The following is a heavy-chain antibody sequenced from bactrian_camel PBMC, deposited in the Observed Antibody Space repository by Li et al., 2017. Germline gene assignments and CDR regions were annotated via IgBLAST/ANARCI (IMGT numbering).Heavy chain of an antibody. V-gene: IGHV3S56*01. CDR2: LSHDGVT. CDR3: AAGTGVYWDPSKCHYND. Sequence: HVQLVESGGGEVQVGGSLKLSCELSGQMLNRCGVAWYRQAPGQERELVARLSHDGVTAVYSDSVKDRFIISQNDKKTLMYLQMNSLKSEDTAVYYCAAGTGVYWDPSKCHYNDWGQGTQVTVS. CDR1: GQMLNRCG. D-gene: IGHD1*01. J-gene: IGHJ4*01.